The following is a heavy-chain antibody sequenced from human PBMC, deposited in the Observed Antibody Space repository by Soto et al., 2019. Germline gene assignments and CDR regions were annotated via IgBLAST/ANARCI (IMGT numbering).Heavy chain of an antibody. CDR2: MFYSGNT. CDR1: GDSISSSTYY. CDR3: VSPEGYYDNSGYTLDY. Sequence: SETLSLTCTVSGDSISSSTYYWGWIRQPPGKGLEWIGSMFYSGNTYYNPSLKSRVTMSIDTSKNQFSLKLNSVTAADTAVYYCVSPEGYYDNSGYTLDYWGQGTLVTVSS. V-gene: IGHV4-39*01. J-gene: IGHJ4*02. D-gene: IGHD3-22*01.